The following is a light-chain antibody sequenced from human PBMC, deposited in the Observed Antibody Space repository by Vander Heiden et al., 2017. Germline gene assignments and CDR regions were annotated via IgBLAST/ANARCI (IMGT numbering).Light chain of an antibody. V-gene: IGKV3-20*01. CDR3: QQYGSSLTWT. J-gene: IGKJ1*01. CDR2: GAS. Sequence: ETVFTQSPGILSLCPREKATLSCRASQSVSRSNLAGYQQKPGQATRLLLYGASSRATGIPDRFSGGGSGTEFTLTISRLEPEDVAVYYCQQYGSSLTWTFGQGTKVEIK. CDR1: QSVSRSN.